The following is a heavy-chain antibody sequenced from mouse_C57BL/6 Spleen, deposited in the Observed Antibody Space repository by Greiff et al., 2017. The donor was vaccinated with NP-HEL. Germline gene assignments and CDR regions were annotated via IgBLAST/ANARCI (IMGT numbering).Heavy chain of an antibody. J-gene: IGHJ3*01. Sequence: QVQLKQSGAELVRPGASVTLSCKASGYTFTDYEMHWVKQTPVHGLEWIGAIDPETGGTAYNQKFKGKAILTADKSSSTAYMVLRSLTSEDSAVYYCTRVGLRAWFAYWGQGTLVTVSA. V-gene: IGHV1-15*01. D-gene: IGHD2-4*01. CDR3: TRVGLRAWFAY. CDR2: IDPETGGT. CDR1: GYTFTDYE.